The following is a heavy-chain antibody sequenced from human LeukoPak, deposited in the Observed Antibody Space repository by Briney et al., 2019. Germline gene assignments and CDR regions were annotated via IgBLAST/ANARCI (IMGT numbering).Heavy chain of an antibody. CDR3: GRDHSVSRFCGPINCLHAFDI. J-gene: IGHJ3*02. D-gene: IGHD2-21*01. CDR2: IYTTGTT. Sequence: PSETLSLTCAVSGDSITNHYWSWIRQPAGKGLEWVGRIYTTGTTHYNPSLKSRVTMSIDTSKNQFSLNLSSVTAADTAVYYCGRDHSVSRFCGPINCLHAFDIWGQGTMVTVSS. V-gene: IGHV4-4*07. CDR1: GDSITNHY.